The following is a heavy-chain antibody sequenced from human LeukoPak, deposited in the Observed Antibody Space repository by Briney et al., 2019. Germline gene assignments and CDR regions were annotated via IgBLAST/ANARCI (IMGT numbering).Heavy chain of an antibody. Sequence: PSETLSLTCTISDDSISSNSYFWAWIRQPPGEGLEWIASINYNSRTNYNPSLKSRLTISIDTAKTQFSLKLTSVTAADTALYYCARGIDLEWLLLSNWFDPWGQGTLVTVSS. J-gene: IGHJ5*02. CDR1: DDSISSNSYF. V-gene: IGHV4-39*07. D-gene: IGHD3-3*01. CDR3: ARGIDLEWLLLSNWFDP. CDR2: INYNSRT.